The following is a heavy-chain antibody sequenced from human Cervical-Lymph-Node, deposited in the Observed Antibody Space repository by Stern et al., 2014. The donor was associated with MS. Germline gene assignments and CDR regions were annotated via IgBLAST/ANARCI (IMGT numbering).Heavy chain of an antibody. CDR2: IYSGGST. CDR1: GFTFSSYA. CDR3: ARNGGYVTFDY. D-gene: IGHD5-12*01. Sequence: EVQLVESGGGLVQPGGSLRLSCAASGFTFSSYAMSWVRQAPGKGLEWVSVIYSGGSTYYADSVKGRFTISRDNSKNTLYLQMNSLRAEDTAVYYCARNGGYVTFDYWGQGTLVTVSS. J-gene: IGHJ4*02. V-gene: IGHV3-66*02.